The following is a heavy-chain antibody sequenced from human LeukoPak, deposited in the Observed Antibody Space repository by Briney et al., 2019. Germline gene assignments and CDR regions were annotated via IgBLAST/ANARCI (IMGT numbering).Heavy chain of an antibody. CDR3: ARQTGGYSSGWVNY. Sequence: SETLSLTCAVYGGSFSGYYWSWIRQPPGKGLEWIGEINHSGSTNYNPSLKSRVTISVDTSKDQFSPKLSSVTAADTAVYYCARQTGGYSSGWVNYWGQGTLVTVSS. CDR2: INHSGST. V-gene: IGHV4-34*01. CDR1: GGSFSGYY. J-gene: IGHJ4*02. D-gene: IGHD6-19*01.